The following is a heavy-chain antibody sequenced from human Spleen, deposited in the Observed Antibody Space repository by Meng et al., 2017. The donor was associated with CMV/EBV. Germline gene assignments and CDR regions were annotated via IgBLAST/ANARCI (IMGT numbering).Heavy chain of an antibody. CDR3: ARDAEGDLWRGGYFDF. V-gene: IGHV3-7*01. D-gene: IGHD3-3*01. CDR2: IKHDGREK. CDR1: GLTFSTYW. Sequence: GESLKISCAASGLTFSTYWMSWVRQAPGKGLEWVANIKHDGREKYYVDSVKGRFTISRDNAKNSLYLQMSSLRPEDAAVYYCARDAEGDLWRGGYFDFWGQGSLVTVSS. J-gene: IGHJ4*02.